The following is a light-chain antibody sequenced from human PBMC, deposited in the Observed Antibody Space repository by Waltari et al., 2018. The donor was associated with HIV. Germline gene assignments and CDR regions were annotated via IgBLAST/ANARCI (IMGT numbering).Light chain of an antibody. J-gene: IGLJ1*01. CDR1: SLRSFF. Sequence: SSELTQDPVVSVALGQTIKITCQGDSLRSFFANWYQVRPGQAPVLVVDGANRRPSGIPDRFSASNSRNTSSLSISDSQAVDEADYYCHSRDSNSDHYVFGGGTRVIV. V-gene: IGLV3-19*01. CDR2: GAN. CDR3: HSRDSNSDHYV.